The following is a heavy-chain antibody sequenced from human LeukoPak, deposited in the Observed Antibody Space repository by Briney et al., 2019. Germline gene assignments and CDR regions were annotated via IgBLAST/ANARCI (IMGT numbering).Heavy chain of an antibody. V-gene: IGHV3-38-3*01. CDR3: ARLDRKGSGYEYGYGDY. CDR1: GFTVSSNE. D-gene: IGHD5-18*01. J-gene: IGHJ4*02. Sequence: GGSLRLSCAASGFTVSSNEMSWVRQAPGKGLEWVSSISGGSTYYADSRKGRFTISRDNAKNSLHLEMNSLRGEDTALYYCARLDRKGSGYEYGYGDYWGQGTLVTVSS. CDR2: ISGGST.